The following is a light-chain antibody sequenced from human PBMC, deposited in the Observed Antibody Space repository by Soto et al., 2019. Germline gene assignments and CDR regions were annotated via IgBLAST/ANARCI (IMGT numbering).Light chain of an antibody. CDR2: DAS. J-gene: IGKJ4*01. V-gene: IGKV1-5*01. CDR1: QIITRW. CDR3: QPYNSYPLT. Sequence: DIQMTQSPSTLSASVGDRVTITCRASQIITRWMAWYQQKPGKAPKLLIYDASTLESGVPSRFSGSRSGTEFTLTISSLQPDDFATYYCQPYNSYPLTFGGGTTVDIK.